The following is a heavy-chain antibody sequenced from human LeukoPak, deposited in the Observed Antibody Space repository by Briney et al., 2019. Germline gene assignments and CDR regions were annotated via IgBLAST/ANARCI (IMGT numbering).Heavy chain of an antibody. J-gene: IGHJ4*02. Sequence: GGSLRLSCAASGFTFSSYSMNWVRQAPGKGLEWVSSISSSSSYIYYADSVKGRFTISRDNAKNSLYLQMNSLRAEDTAVYYCARGSYVPAAIRGDFDYWGQGTLVTVSS. CDR2: ISSSSSYI. V-gene: IGHV3-21*01. CDR3: ARGSYVPAAIRGDFDY. D-gene: IGHD2-2*01. CDR1: GFTFSSYS.